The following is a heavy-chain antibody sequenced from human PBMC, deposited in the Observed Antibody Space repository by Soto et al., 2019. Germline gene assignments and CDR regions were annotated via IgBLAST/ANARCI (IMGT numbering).Heavy chain of an antibody. V-gene: IGHV2-26*01. D-gene: IGHD5-12*01. Sequence: SGPTLVNPTETLTLTCTVSGFSLSNARMGVSWIRQPPGKALEWLAHIFSNDEKSYSTSLKSRLTISKDTSKSQVVLTMTNMDPVDTATYYCAWFPYSGYDYQEVFDYWGQGTLVTVSS. CDR3: AWFPYSGYDYQEVFDY. J-gene: IGHJ4*02. CDR2: IFSNDEK. CDR1: GFSLSNARMG.